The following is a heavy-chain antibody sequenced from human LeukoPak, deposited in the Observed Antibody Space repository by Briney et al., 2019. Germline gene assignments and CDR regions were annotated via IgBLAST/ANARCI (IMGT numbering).Heavy chain of an antibody. J-gene: IGHJ4*02. CDR3: ARSRFERGHFDY. CDR2: MNPNSGNT. CDR1: GYTFTSYY. Sequence: ASVKVSCKASGYTFTSYYMHWVRRAPGQGLEWMGWMNPNSGNTGYAQKFQGRVTMTRDTSTSTVYMELSSLRSEDTAVYYCARSRFERGHFDYWGQGTLVTVSS. V-gene: IGHV1-46*01. D-gene: IGHD3-16*01.